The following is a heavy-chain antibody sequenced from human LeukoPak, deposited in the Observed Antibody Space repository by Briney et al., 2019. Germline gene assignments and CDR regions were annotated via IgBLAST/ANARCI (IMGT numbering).Heavy chain of an antibody. J-gene: IGHJ6*03. CDR1: GGSISSGSYY. V-gene: IGHV4-61*02. CDR2: IYTSGST. Sequence: SETLSLTCTVSGGSISSGSYYWSWIRQPAGKGLEWIGRIYTSGSTSYNPSLKSRVTISVDTSKNQFSLKLSSVTAADTAVYYCARALKREVIMPIESPISYYYYMDVWGKGTTVAVSS. D-gene: IGHD3-3*01. CDR3: ARALKREVIMPIESPISYYYYMDV.